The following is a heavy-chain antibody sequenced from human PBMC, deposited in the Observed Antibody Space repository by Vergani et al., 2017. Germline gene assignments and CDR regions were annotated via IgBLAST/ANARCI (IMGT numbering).Heavy chain of an antibody. J-gene: IGHJ5*02. Sequence: QVQLQQWGAGLLKPSETLSLTCAVYGGSFSGYYWSWIRQPPGKGLEWIGEINHSGSTNYNPSLKSRVTISVDTSKNQFSLKLSSVTAADTAVYYCARVRLYNWKPSNWFDPWGQGTLVTVSS. CDR3: ARVRLYNWKPSNWFDP. CDR1: GGSFSGYY. D-gene: IGHD1-1*01. V-gene: IGHV4-34*01. CDR2: INHSGST.